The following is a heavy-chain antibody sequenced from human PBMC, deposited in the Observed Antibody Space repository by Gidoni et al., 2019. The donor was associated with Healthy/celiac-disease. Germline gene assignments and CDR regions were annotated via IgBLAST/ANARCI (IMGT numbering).Heavy chain of an antibody. CDR3: ARQGKSIAARKQQFFDY. D-gene: IGHD6-6*01. V-gene: IGHV3-33*01. CDR2: IWYDGSNK. J-gene: IGHJ4*02. CDR1: GFTLSSYG. Sequence: QVQLVESGGGVVQPGRSLRLSCAASGFTLSSYGMHWVRQAPGKGLEWVAVIWYDGSNKYYADSVKGRFTISRDNSKNTLYLQMNSLRAEDTAVYYCARQGKSIAARKQQFFDYWGQGTLVTVSS.